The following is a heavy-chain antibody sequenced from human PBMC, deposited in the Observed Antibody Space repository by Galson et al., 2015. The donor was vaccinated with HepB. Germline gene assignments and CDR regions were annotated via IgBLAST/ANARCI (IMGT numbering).Heavy chain of an antibody. CDR3: ARDIKVGATAFDI. J-gene: IGHJ3*02. Sequence: SVKVSCKASGYKFTSYYMHWVRQAPGQGLEWMGGIIPILGIANYAQKFQGRVTITADKSTSTAYMELSSLRSEDTAVYYCARDIKVGATAFDIWGQGTMVTVSS. V-gene: IGHV1-69*10. CDR2: IIPILGIA. D-gene: IGHD1-26*01. CDR1: GYKFTSYY.